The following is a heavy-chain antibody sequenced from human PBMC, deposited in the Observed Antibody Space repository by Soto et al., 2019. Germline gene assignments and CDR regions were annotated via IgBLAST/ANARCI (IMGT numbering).Heavy chain of an antibody. CDR3: ARGGGVTATFDY. J-gene: IGHJ4*02. CDR1: GGSISSYY. D-gene: IGHD5-18*01. Sequence: SATLSLTCTVSGGSISSYYWSWIRQPPGKGLEWIGYIYYSGSTNYNPSLKSRVTISVGTSKKHFSLRLKSMTAADTAVYYCARGGGVTATFDYWGRGTLVTVSS. V-gene: IGHV4-59*01. CDR2: IYYSGST.